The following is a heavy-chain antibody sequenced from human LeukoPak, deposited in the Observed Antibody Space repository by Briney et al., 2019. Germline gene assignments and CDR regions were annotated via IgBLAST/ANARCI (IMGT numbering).Heavy chain of an antibody. Sequence: GGSLRLSCAASGFTFSSYAMHWVRQAPGKGLEWVAVISYDGSNKYYADSVKGRFTISRDNSKNTLYLQMNSLRAEDTAVYYCARASKRYSSSWYEFDYWGQGTLVTVSS. D-gene: IGHD6-13*01. CDR2: ISYDGSNK. J-gene: IGHJ4*02. V-gene: IGHV3-30*04. CDR3: ARASKRYSSSWYEFDY. CDR1: GFTFSSYA.